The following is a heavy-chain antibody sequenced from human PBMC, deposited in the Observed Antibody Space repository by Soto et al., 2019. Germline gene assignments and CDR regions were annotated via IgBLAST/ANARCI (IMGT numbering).Heavy chain of an antibody. J-gene: IGHJ4*02. CDR3: AKNNWGSGFDY. Sequence: QVQLVQSGAEVKKPGASVKVSCKASGYTFTTYDINWVRQATGQGLEWMGWMNPNSGNTGYAQKVHGRATMHRNTSISTAYMELSSLRSEDTAVYYCAKNNWGSGFDYWGQGTLVTVSS. D-gene: IGHD7-27*01. V-gene: IGHV1-8*01. CDR2: MNPNSGNT. CDR1: GYTFTTYD.